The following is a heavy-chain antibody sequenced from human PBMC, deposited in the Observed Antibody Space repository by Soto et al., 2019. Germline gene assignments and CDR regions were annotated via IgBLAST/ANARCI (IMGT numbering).Heavy chain of an antibody. D-gene: IGHD2-21*02. J-gene: IGHJ4*02. V-gene: IGHV4-4*02. CDR3: ANKDLAVGTFDY. CDR1: GGSISSSKW. CDR2: IHHGGST. Sequence: QVQLQESGPGLVKPSGTLSLTCAVSGGSISSSKWWSWVRQAPGKGLEWIGEIHHGGSTNYNPSLKSRVTISVDKSTNQFSLNLSSVIAADTAVYFCANKDLAVGTFDYWGQGTRVTVSS.